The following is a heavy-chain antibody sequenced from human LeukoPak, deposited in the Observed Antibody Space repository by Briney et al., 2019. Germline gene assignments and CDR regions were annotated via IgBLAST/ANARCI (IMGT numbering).Heavy chain of an antibody. J-gene: IGHJ4*02. D-gene: IGHD3-22*01. CDR1: GDSISSSNYY. V-gene: IGHV4-39*02. CDR2: IYYSGST. Sequence: SETLSLTCTVSGDSISSSNYYWGWIRQPPGKGLVWIGSIYYSGSTYYNPSLKSRVTIFVDTSKNHFSLKLSSVTAADTAVYYCARAYYFDSSGYYYNFDYWGQGTLVTVSS. CDR3: ARAYYFDSSGYYYNFDY.